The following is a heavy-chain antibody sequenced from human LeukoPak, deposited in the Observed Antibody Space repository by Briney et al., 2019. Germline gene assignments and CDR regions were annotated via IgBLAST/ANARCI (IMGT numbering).Heavy chain of an antibody. CDR3: ARDPRNYYDSSGYTDY. D-gene: IGHD3-22*01. V-gene: IGHV3-53*01. CDR2: IHSGGDT. J-gene: IGHJ4*02. Sequence: GGSLRLSCAASGFTVSSDFMGWVRQPPGKGLEWVSIIHSGGDTYYADSVKGRFTISRDSSRTTLYLQMNTLRAEDTAVYYCARDPRNYYDSSGYTDYWGQGTLVTVSS. CDR1: GFTVSSDF.